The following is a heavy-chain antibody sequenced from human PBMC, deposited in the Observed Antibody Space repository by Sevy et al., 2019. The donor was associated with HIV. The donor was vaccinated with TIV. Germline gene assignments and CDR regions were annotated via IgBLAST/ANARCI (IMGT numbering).Heavy chain of an antibody. J-gene: IGHJ6*02. V-gene: IGHV4-61*01. CDR2: IYYSGST. D-gene: IGHD6-6*01. CDR3: ARDANIAAHSYYYYGMDV. CDR1: GGSVSSGSYY. Sequence: SETLSLTCTVSGGSVSSGSYYWSWIRQPPGKGLEWIGYIYYSGSTNYNPSLKSRVTISVDTSKNQFSLKLSSVTAADTAVYYCARDANIAAHSYYYYGMDVWGQWTTVTVSS.